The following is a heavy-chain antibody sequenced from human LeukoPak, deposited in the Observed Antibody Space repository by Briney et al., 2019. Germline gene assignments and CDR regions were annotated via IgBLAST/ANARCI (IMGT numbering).Heavy chain of an antibody. V-gene: IGHV3-23*01. Sequence: GGSLRLSCAASGFTFSSYAMSWVRRAPGKGLEWVSAIRGSGDDTSYADSVKGRFTISRDNSKNTLHLQMNSLRVEDTAVYYCAKAHDDWDYVFFRHWGQGTLVTVSS. CDR2: IRGSGDDT. J-gene: IGHJ1*01. D-gene: IGHD3-16*01. CDR3: AKAHDDWDYVFFRH. CDR1: GFTFSSYA.